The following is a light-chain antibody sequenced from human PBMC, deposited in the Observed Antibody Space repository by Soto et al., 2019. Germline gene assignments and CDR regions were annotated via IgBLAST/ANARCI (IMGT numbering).Light chain of an antibody. V-gene: IGKV4-1*01. CDR2: WAS. CDR1: QNVLYGSNNKNY. Sequence: DIVMTQSPDSLAVSLGERATINCKSSQNVLYGSNNKNYLAWYQQKPGQPPQLLLYWASTRESGVPDRFSGSGSGTDFTLTISSLQAEDVAVYYCQQYKSAPWTFGQGTKVEIK. CDR3: QQYKSAPWT. J-gene: IGKJ1*01.